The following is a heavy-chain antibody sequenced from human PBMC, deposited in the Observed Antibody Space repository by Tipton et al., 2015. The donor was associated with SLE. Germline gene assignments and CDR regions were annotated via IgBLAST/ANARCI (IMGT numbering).Heavy chain of an antibody. D-gene: IGHD5-18*01. CDR2: IYTSGNT. V-gene: IGHV4-4*07. CDR3: ARGIHLWHSDY. Sequence: TLSLTCTVSGGSISNYCWSWIRQPAGKGLEWIGRIYTSGNTNYNPSLKSRVTISVDTSKNQFSLKLSSVTAADTAVYYCARGIHLWHSDYWGQGTLVTVSS. J-gene: IGHJ4*02. CDR1: GGSISNYC.